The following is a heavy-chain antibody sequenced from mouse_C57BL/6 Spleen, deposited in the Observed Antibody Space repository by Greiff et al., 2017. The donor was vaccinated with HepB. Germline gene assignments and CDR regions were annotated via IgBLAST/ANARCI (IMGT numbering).Heavy chain of an antibody. CDR2: IHPNSGST. Sequence: QVQLQQPGAELVKPGASVKLSCKASGYTFTSYWMHWVKQRPGQGLEWIGMIHPNSGSTNYNEKFKSKATLTVDKSSSTAYMQLSSLTSEDSAVYYCARANYYGIYNYAMDYWGQGTSVTVSS. CDR3: ARANYYGIYNYAMDY. J-gene: IGHJ4*01. D-gene: IGHD2-1*01. V-gene: IGHV1-64*01. CDR1: GYTFTSYW.